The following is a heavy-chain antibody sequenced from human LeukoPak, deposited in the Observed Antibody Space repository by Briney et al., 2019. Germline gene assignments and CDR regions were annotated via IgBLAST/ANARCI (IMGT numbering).Heavy chain of an antibody. CDR3: ARSSWSYDGHFDS. V-gene: IGHV4-59*13. CDR2: IYYSGSA. D-gene: IGHD1-26*01. Sequence: SETLSLTCNISGGSIGSYYWSWIRQSPGMGLEWIGYIYYSGSANYNPSLKSRVIISVGTSKNQFSLNLSSVTAADTAVYYCARSSWSYDGHFDSWGQGTLVTVSS. CDR1: GGSIGSYY. J-gene: IGHJ4*02.